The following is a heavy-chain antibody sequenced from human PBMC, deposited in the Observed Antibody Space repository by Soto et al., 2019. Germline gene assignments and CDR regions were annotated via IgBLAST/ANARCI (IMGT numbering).Heavy chain of an antibody. Sequence: VQLVESGGGLVQPGGSLRLSCAASGFTFSSYWMHWVRQAPGKGLVWVSRINSDGSSTSYAESVKGRFTISRDNAKNTLYLQMNSLRAEDTAVYYCVRTSLVVAAATREDYWGQGTLVTVSS. D-gene: IGHD2-15*01. J-gene: IGHJ4*02. CDR3: VRTSLVVAAATREDY. CDR2: INSDGSST. V-gene: IGHV3-74*01. CDR1: GFTFSSYW.